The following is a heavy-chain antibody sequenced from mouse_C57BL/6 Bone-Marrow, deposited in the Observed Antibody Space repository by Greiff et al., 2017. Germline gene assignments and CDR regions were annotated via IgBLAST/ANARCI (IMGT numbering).Heavy chain of an antibody. V-gene: IGHV1-63*01. Sequence: VQLQQSGAELVRPGTSVKMSCKASGYTFTNYWIGWAKQRPGHGLEWIGDIYPGGGYTNYNEKFKGKATLTADKSSSTAYMQFSSLTSEDSAIYYCARSGDWDVGDAMDYWGQGTSVTVSS. J-gene: IGHJ4*01. CDR3: ARSGDWDVGDAMDY. CDR1: GYTFTNYW. CDR2: IYPGGGYT. D-gene: IGHD4-1*01.